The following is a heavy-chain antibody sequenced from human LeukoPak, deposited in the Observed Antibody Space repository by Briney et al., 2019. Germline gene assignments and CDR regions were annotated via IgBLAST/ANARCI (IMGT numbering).Heavy chain of an antibody. CDR2: ITPLFGTA. CDR1: GGTFSNYA. D-gene: IGHD2-21*01. V-gene: IGHV1-69*13. Sequence: GASVTVSCKASGGTFSNYAISWVRQAPGQGLEWMGGITPLFGTAKYAQKFQGRVTITADESTSTAYMELSSLRSEDTAVYYCARDSSEFRSLIPHWGQGTLVTVSS. J-gene: IGHJ1*01. CDR3: ARDSSEFRSLIPH.